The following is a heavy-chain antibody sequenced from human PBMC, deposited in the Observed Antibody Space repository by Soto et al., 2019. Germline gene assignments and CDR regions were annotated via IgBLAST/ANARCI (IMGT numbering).Heavy chain of an antibody. Sequence: QVQLVESGGGVVQPGRSLRLSCAASGFTFSSYGMHWVRQAPGKGLEWVAVIWDDGSNKYYADSVKGRFTISRDNSKNTLYLQMNSLRAEDTAVYYCARDFFARANGAGYWGQGTLVTVSS. D-gene: IGHD7-27*01. CDR2: IWDDGSNK. V-gene: IGHV3-33*01. J-gene: IGHJ4*02. CDR3: ARDFFARANGAGY. CDR1: GFTFSSYG.